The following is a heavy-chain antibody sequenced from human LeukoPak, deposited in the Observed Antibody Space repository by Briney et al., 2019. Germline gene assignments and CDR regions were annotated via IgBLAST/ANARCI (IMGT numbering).Heavy chain of an antibody. CDR3: ARSSLQRSHYFDY. J-gene: IGHJ4*02. CDR1: GFTFSSFT. Sequence: GGSLRLSCEASGFTFSSFTMTWVRQAPGKGLEWVSSISGNSASTYYADSVKGRFTISRDISKNTLYLQMNSLRAEDTAVYYCARSSLQRSHYFDYWGQGTLVTVSS. V-gene: IGHV3-23*01. CDR2: ISGNSAST. D-gene: IGHD4-11*01.